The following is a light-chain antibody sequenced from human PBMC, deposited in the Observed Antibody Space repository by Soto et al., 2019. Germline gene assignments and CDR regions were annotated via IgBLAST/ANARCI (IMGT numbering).Light chain of an antibody. Sequence: AIQMTQSPSSLSASVGDRVTITCRASQGIRDALGWYQQKPGKAPKLLIYAASSLQSGVPSRFRGSGSGTDFTLTISSLQPEDFATYYCLQDYNYPRTFGQGTKVEIK. V-gene: IGKV1-6*01. CDR2: AAS. CDR3: LQDYNYPRT. J-gene: IGKJ1*01. CDR1: QGIRDA.